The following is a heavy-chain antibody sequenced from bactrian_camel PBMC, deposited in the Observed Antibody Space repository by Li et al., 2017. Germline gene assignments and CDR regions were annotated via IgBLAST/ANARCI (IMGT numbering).Heavy chain of an antibody. CDR1: RYTYKRNC. J-gene: IGHJ6*01. CDR3: AARGGGLGSALSSRTYSF. D-gene: IGHD1*01. CDR2: LWIGGATT. Sequence: HVQLVESGGGSVQAGGSLRLSCAAGRYTYKRNCMGWFRQRPGKDREGLAVLWIGGATTTYADSVKGRFTITRDKAKDLVYLQMNSLKPEDTAMYYCAARGGGLGSALSSRTYSFWGQGTQVTVS. V-gene: IGHV3-3*01.